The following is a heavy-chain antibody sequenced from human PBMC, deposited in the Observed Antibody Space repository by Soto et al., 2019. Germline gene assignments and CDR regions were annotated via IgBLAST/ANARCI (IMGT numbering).Heavy chain of an antibody. Sequence: EVQLVESGGTLVPPGGSPRLSCAVSEFSFSTRWMTWVRQAPGKGLEWVANIKQDGGEKNYLESVRGRFTISIDSAKKSLYLDMNSLRADDTAVYYCAGGSGWTSDSWGQGTLVTVSS. CDR1: EFSFSTRW. D-gene: IGHD6-19*01. V-gene: IGHV3-7*05. CDR3: AGGSGWTSDS. CDR2: IKQDGGEK. J-gene: IGHJ4*02.